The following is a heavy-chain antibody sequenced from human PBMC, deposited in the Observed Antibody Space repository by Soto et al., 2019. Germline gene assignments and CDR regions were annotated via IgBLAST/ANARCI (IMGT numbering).Heavy chain of an antibody. J-gene: IGHJ6*04. D-gene: IGHD3-3*01. CDR2: INHSGST. CDR3: ASPSTYYDFWSGYLDV. V-gene: IGHV4-34*01. Sequence: PSETLSLTCAVYGGSFSGYYWSWIRQPPGKGLEWIGEINHSGSTNYNPSLKSRVTISVDTSKNQFSLKLSSVTAADTAVYYCASPSTYYDFWSGYLDVWGKGTTVTVSS. CDR1: GGSFSGYY.